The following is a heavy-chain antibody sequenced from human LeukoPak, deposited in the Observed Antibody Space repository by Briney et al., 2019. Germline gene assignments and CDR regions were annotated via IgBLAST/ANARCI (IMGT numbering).Heavy chain of an antibody. J-gene: IGHJ4*02. V-gene: IGHV3-64*01. Sequence: PGGSLRLSCAASGFTFSSYAMHWVRQAPGKGLEYVSAISSNGGSTYYANSVKGRFTISRDNSKNTLYLQMRSLRAEDMAVYYCARSSIAARPFDYWGQGTLVTVSS. D-gene: IGHD6-6*01. CDR3: ARSSIAARPFDY. CDR1: GFTFSSYA. CDR2: ISSNGGST.